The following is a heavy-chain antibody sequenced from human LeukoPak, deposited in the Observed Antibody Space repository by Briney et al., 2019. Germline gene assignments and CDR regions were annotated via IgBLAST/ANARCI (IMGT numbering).Heavy chain of an antibody. D-gene: IGHD6-6*01. V-gene: IGHV3-74*01. CDR2: IYGDGSFT. CDR1: GFTFSNFW. J-gene: IGHJ4*02. CDR3: ARGPNSNWSGLDF. Sequence: GGSLRLSCAASGFTFSNFWMHWVRQAPGKGLVWVALIYGDGSFTRYADSVKGRFTVSRDNAKNTFYLQVNNLRAEDTAVYYCARGPNSNWSGLDFWGQGTLLTVSS.